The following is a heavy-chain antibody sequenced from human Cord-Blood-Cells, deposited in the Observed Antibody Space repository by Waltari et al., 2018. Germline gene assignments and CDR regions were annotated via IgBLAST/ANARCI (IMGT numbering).Heavy chain of an antibody. J-gene: IGHJ6*02. CDR2: IITIFGTA. CDR1: GGTFRSYA. CDR3: ARRGRDYSNYYYYGMDV. V-gene: IGHV1-69*01. D-gene: IGHD4-4*01. Sequence: QVQLVQSGAEVKKPGASVKVSCKASGGTFRSYAISWVRQAPGEGLEWMGAIITIFGTAKYAQKFQGRDTITADEATITAYMELSSLRSEDTAVYYCARRGRDYSNYYYYGMDVWGQGTTVTVSS.